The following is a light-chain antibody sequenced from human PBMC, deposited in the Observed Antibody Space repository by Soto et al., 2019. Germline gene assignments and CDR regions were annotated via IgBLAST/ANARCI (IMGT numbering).Light chain of an antibody. V-gene: IGKV3-15*01. CDR3: QQYDTWPPGT. J-gene: IGKJ1*01. CDR1: QDVSSN. CDR2: GAS. Sequence: EMLVTQSPATLSVSPGERATLSCRASQDVSSNLAWYQQKPGQAPRLLMYGASTRATGIPARFSGRGPGTEFTLTINGLQSEDFAVYYCQQYDTWPPGTFGQVTKVDIK.